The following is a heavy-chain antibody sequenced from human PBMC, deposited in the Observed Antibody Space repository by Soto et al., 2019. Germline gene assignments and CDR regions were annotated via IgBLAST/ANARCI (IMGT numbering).Heavy chain of an antibody. J-gene: IGHJ5*02. V-gene: IGHV4-4*07. CDR2: IYTSGST. Sequence: PSETLSLTCTVSGGSISSYYWSWIRQPAGKGLEWIGRIYTSGSTNYNPSLKSRVTMSVDTSKNQFSLKLSSVTAADTAVYYCAREITDYYDSSGPNWFDPWGQGTLVTVSS. CDR1: GGSISSYY. D-gene: IGHD3-22*01. CDR3: AREITDYYDSSGPNWFDP.